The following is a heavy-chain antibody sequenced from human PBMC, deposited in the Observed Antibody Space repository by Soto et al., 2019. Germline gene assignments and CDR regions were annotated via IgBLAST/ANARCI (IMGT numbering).Heavy chain of an antibody. V-gene: IGHV1-3*01. Sequence: QVQLVQSGAEVKKPGASVKVSCKASGYTFTSYAMHWVRQAPGQRLEWMGWINAGNGNTKYSQKFQGRVTITRDTSASTAYMELSSLRSEDTAVYYCARDRSHYDSSGYYFGYWGQGTLVTVSS. CDR2: INAGNGNT. CDR3: ARDRSHYDSSGYYFGY. D-gene: IGHD3-22*01. CDR1: GYTFTSYA. J-gene: IGHJ4*02.